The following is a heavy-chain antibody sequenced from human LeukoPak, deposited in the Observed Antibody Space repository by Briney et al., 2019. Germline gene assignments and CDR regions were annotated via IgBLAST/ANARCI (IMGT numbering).Heavy chain of an antibody. CDR1: GFTFDDYA. J-gene: IGHJ3*02. CDR3: AKDIFPDRTYYYGSGSYSAFDI. D-gene: IGHD3-10*01. V-gene: IGHV3-43*02. Sequence: GGSLRLSCAASGFTFDDYAMHWVRQAPGKGLEWVSLISGDGGSTYYADSVKGRFTISRDNSKNSLYLQMNSLRTEDTALYYCAKDIFPDRTYYYGSGSYSAFDIWGQGTMVTVSS. CDR2: ISGDGGST.